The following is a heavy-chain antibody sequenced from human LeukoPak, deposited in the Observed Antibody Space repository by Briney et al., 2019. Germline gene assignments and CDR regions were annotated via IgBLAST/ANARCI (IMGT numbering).Heavy chain of an antibody. CDR3: ARWGIAVAGLNY. J-gene: IGHJ4*02. Sequence: PSGTLSLTCAVSGGSISSSNWWSWVRQPPGKGLEWIGEIYHSGSTNYNPSLNSRVTISVDKSKNQFSLKLSSVTAADTAVYYCARWGIAVAGLNYWGQGTLVTVSS. V-gene: IGHV4-4*02. CDR1: GGSISSSNW. D-gene: IGHD6-19*01. CDR2: IYHSGST.